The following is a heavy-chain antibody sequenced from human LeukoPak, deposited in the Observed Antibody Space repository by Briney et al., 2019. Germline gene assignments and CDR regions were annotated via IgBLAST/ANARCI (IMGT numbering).Heavy chain of an antibody. J-gene: IGHJ5*02. CDR1: GFTFSSYE. CDR2: ISSSGSTI. CDR3: ARRLLMVYANWFDP. V-gene: IGHV3-48*03. D-gene: IGHD2-8*01. Sequence: GGSLRLSCAASGFTFSSYEMNWVRQAPGKGLEWVSYISSSGSTIYYAGSVKGRFTISRDNAKNSLYLQMNSLRAEDTAVYYCARRLLMVYANWFDPWGQGTLVTVSS.